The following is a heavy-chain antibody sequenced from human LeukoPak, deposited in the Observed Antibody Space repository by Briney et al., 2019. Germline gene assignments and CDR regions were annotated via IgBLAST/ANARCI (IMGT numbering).Heavy chain of an antibody. CDR3: AKERIWGDYYDSSGYYYVTAFDI. D-gene: IGHD3-22*01. CDR1: GFTFSSYE. CDR2: ISGSGGST. J-gene: IGHJ3*02. V-gene: IGHV3-23*01. Sequence: GGSLRLSCAASGFTFSSYEMNWVRQAPGKGLEWVSAISGSGGSTYYADSVKGRFTISRDNSKNTLYLQMNSLRAEDTAVYYCAKERIWGDYYDSSGYYYVTAFDIWGQGAMVTVSS.